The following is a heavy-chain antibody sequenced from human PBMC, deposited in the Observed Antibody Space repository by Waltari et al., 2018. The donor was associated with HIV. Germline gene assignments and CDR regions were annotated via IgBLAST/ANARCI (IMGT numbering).Heavy chain of an antibody. CDR1: GYSFTTYW. V-gene: IGHV5-51*03. D-gene: IGHD2-8*01. Sequence: EVQLVQSGAQVKKPGESLKISCKASGYSFTTYWIGWVRQLPGKGLEWMGIIYPGDSDTRYSPSCQGQVTISADKSISTAYLQWSSLQASDTAMYYCTKGMYANEDYFGYWGQGTLVTVSS. CDR3: TKGMYANEDYFGY. J-gene: IGHJ4*02. CDR2: IYPGDSDT.